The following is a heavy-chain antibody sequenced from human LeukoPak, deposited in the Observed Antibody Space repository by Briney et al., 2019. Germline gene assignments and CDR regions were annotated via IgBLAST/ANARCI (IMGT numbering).Heavy chain of an antibody. J-gene: IGHJ4*02. CDR3: ARQIPSVGAYEVPAIDY. D-gene: IGHD1-26*01. CDR1: GYSFTSYW. Sequence: GESLKISCKGSGYSFTSYWIGWVRQMPGKGLEWMGIIYPGDSDTRYSPSFQGQVTISADKSSSTAYLQWSSLKASDTAMYYCARQIPSVGAYEVPAIDYWGQGTLVTVSS. V-gene: IGHV5-51*01. CDR2: IYPGDSDT.